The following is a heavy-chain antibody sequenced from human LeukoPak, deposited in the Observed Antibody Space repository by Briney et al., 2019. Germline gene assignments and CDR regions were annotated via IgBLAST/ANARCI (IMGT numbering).Heavy chain of an antibody. V-gene: IGHV4-34*01. J-gene: IGHJ4*02. CDR2: INHSRST. D-gene: IGHD7-27*01. Sequence: PSETLSLTCAVYGGSFSGYYWSWIRQPPGKGLEWIGEINHSRSTNYNPSLKSRVTISVDTSKNQFSLKLSSVAAADTAVYYCARETLTIRPPPGDGQNEGSFDYWGQGTLVTVSS. CDR1: GGSFSGYY. CDR3: ARETLTIRPPPGDGQNEGSFDY.